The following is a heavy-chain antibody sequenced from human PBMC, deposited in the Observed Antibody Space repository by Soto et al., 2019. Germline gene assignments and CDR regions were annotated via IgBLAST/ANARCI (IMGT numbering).Heavy chain of an antibody. CDR3: ARARYDSSGYYYFDY. CDR1: GGSISGYY. Sequence: SGTLSLTCAVSGGSISGYYWSWIRQPPGKGLEWIGYIYYSGSTIYNPSLKSRVTISVDTSKNQFSLKLSSVTAADTAVYYCARARYDSSGYYYFDYWGQGTLVTVSS. CDR2: IYYSGST. J-gene: IGHJ4*02. V-gene: IGHV4-59*01. D-gene: IGHD3-22*01.